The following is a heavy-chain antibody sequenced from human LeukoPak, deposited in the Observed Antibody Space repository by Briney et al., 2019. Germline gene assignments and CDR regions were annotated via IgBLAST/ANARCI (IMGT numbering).Heavy chain of an antibody. J-gene: IGHJ4*02. D-gene: IGHD2-21*02. CDR1: GFTFSSYA. CDR2: ISGSGGST. CDR3: AKDRKAYCGGDCPFDY. Sequence: PGGSLRLSCAASGFTFSSYAMSWVRQAPGKGLEWVPAISGSGGSTYYADSVKGRFTISRDNSKNTLYLQMNSLRAEDTAAYYCAKDRKAYCGGDCPFDYWGQGTLVTVSS. V-gene: IGHV3-23*01.